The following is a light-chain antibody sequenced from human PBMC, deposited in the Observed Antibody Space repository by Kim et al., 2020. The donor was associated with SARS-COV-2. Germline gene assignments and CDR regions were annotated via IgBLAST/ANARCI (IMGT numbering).Light chain of an antibody. CDR3: SSYTSSNTWV. CDR1: SSDIGGYNY. CDR2: VVS. V-gene: IGLV2-14*03. J-gene: IGLJ3*02. Sequence: QSALTQPASVSGSPGQSITISCTGTSSDIGGYNYVSWYQQCAGKAPKLMIYVVSDRPSGISNRFSGSKSGNTASLTISGLQAEDEADYYCSSYTSSNTWVFGGGTQLTVL.